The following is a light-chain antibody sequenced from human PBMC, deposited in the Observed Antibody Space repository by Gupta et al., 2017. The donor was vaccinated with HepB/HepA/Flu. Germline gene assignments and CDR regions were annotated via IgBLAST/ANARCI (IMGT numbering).Light chain of an antibody. Sequence: QSALTQPPSASGSPGQSVTISCTGTSSDVGGYNYVSWYQQHPGKAPKLMIYEVSKRPSGVPDRFSGSKSGKTASLTVSGLQAEDEADYYCSSYAGSVGFGGGTKLTVL. V-gene: IGLV2-8*01. CDR2: EVS. CDR1: SSDVGGYNY. J-gene: IGLJ2*01. CDR3: SSYAGSVG.